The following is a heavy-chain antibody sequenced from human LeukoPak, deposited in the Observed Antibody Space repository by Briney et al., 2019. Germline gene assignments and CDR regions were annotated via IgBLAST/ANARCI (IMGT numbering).Heavy chain of an antibody. CDR3: AKDLKQLESYFDY. J-gene: IGHJ4*02. CDR2: ITAITTTT. CDR1: GFTFSSDG. D-gene: IGHD1-1*01. Sequence: GGSLRLSCAASGFTFSSDGMHWVRQAPGKGLEWVSSITAITTTTYYADSVKGRFTISRDNSKSTLYLEMHSLRAEDTALYYCAKDLKQLESYFDYWGQGTLVTVSS. V-gene: IGHV3-23*01.